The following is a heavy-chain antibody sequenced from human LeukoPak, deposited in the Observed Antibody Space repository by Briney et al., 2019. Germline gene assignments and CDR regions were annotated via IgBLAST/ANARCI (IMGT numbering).Heavy chain of an antibody. CDR1: GFTFSSHA. D-gene: IGHD1-14*01. CDR2: IGGSGGNT. CDR3: AKGRTSYYSYAMDI. Sequence: PGGSLRLSCAASGFTFSSHAMSWVRQAPGKGLEWVPGIGGSGGNTDYADSVKGRFTISRDNSKSTLCLQMNSLRAEDTAVYYCAKGRTSYYSYAMDIWGQGTTVTVSS. V-gene: IGHV3-23*01. J-gene: IGHJ6*02.